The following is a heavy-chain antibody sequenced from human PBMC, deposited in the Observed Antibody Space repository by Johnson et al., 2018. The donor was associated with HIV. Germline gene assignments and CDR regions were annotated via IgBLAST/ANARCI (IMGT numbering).Heavy chain of an antibody. Sequence: QVQLVESGGGLVKPGGSLRLSYAASGLIFSDYYMSWIRQAPGKGLEWVSYISSSGSTIYYADSVKGRFTISRDNAKNSLYLQMNSLRAEDTAVYYCAKDLGNWDSPRSAFDMWGQGTMVTVSS. CDR2: ISSSGSTI. CDR3: AKDLGNWDSPRSAFDM. D-gene: IGHD1/OR15-1a*01. J-gene: IGHJ3*02. CDR1: GLIFSDYY. V-gene: IGHV3-11*04.